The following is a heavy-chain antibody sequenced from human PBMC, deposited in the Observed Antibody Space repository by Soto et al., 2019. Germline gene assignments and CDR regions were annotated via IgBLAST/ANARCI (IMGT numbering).Heavy chain of an antibody. CDR3: ASNLGYCSSTSCPAHFDY. J-gene: IGHJ4*02. CDR2: INVGNGNT. Sequence: ASVKVSCKASGYTFTSYAMHWVRQAPGQRLEWKGRINVGNGNTKYSQNFQGRVTITRDTSASTAYMELSSLRSEDTAVYYCASNLGYCSSTSCPAHFDYWGQGTLVTVSS. CDR1: GYTFTSYA. V-gene: IGHV1-3*01. D-gene: IGHD2-2*01.